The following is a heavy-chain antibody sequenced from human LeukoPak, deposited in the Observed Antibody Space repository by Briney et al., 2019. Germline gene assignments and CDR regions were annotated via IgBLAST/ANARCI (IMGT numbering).Heavy chain of an antibody. CDR2: IKSKTDGGTT. D-gene: IGHD7-27*01. CDR1: GFTFSNAW. V-gene: IGHV3-15*01. CDR3: TTRDKSGWGPFDY. J-gene: IGHJ4*02. Sequence: GGSLRLSCAASGFTFSNAWMSWVRQAPGKGLEWVGRIKSKTDGGTTDYAAPVKGRFTISRDDSKNTLYLQMNSLKTEDTAVYYCTTRDKSGWGPFDYWGQGILVTVSS.